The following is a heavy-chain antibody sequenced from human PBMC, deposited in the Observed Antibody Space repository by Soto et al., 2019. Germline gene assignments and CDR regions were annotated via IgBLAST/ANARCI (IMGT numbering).Heavy chain of an antibody. CDR3: ARYYCTSDTCYYFEY. V-gene: IGHV4-4*07. Sequence: SETLSLTCTVSGGSISSYYWSWIRQPAGKGLEWIGRIYTSGSTNYNPSLKSRVTMSVDTSKNQFSLKLSSVTAADTAVYYCARYYCTSDTCYYFEYWGQGTLVTVSS. CDR2: IYTSGST. D-gene: IGHD2-2*01. J-gene: IGHJ4*02. CDR1: GGSISSYY.